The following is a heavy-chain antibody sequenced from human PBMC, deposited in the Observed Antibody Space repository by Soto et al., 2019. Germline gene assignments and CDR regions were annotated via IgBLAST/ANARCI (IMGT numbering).Heavy chain of an antibody. CDR1: GGSISSYY. CDR3: ARVVGMGPFDY. V-gene: IGHV4-59*01. Sequence: QVQLQESGPGLVKPSETLSLTCTVSGGSISSYYWSWIRQPPGKGLEWIGYIYYSGSTNYNPSLQRRVTISVDTSKNQFSLKLSSVTAADTAVYYCARVVGMGPFDYWGQGTLVTVSS. D-gene: IGHD1-26*01. CDR2: IYYSGST. J-gene: IGHJ4*02.